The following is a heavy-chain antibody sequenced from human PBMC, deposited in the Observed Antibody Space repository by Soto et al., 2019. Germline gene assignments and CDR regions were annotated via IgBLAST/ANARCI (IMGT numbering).Heavy chain of an antibody. J-gene: IGHJ4*02. CDR3: AKSRKGISTSFDY. V-gene: IGHV3-23*01. CDR1: GFTFSSYA. D-gene: IGHD2-2*01. Sequence: GGSLRLSCVASGFTFSSYALNWVRQAPGRGLEWVSAISGSGGTTYYADSVKGRFTISRDNSKNTLFLQMNSLRAEAAAIYYCAKSRKGISTSFDYWGQGSLVTVSS. CDR2: ISGSGGTT.